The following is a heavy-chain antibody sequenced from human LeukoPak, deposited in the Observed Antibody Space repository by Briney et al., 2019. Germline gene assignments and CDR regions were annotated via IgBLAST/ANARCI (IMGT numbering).Heavy chain of an antibody. Sequence: SETLSLTCTVSGGSISTSSYYWGWIRQPPGKGLEWIGSMYYSGSTYYNPSLKSRVTISVDTSKNQFSLRLSSVTAADTAVYYCAKGLRYLSFNDAFDIWGQGTMVTVSS. D-gene: IGHD3-9*01. CDR2: MYYSGST. V-gene: IGHV4-39*01. CDR1: GGSISTSSYY. J-gene: IGHJ3*02. CDR3: AKGLRYLSFNDAFDI.